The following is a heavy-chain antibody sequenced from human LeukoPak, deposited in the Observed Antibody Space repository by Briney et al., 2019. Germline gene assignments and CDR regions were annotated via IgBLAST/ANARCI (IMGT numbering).Heavy chain of an antibody. CDR1: GFTFSSYS. J-gene: IGHJ4*02. Sequence: GGSLRLSCAASGFTFSSYSMNWVRQAPGKGLEWVSSISSSSSYIYYADSVKGRFTISRDNAKNSLYLQMNSLRAEDTAVYYCEAYSSSWPYYFDYWSQGTLVTVSS. CDR2: ISSSSSYI. CDR3: EAYSSSWPYYFDY. D-gene: IGHD6-13*01. V-gene: IGHV3-21*01.